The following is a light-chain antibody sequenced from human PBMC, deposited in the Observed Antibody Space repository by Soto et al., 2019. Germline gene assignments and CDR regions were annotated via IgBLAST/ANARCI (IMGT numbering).Light chain of an antibody. CDR3: LQYYVYPRT. CDR1: QAIRDD. CDR2: GGS. V-gene: IGKV1-17*01. Sequence: DIQMTQSPSSLSASVGDRVTITCRASQAIRDDLGWFQQKPGKAPKRLIYGGSTLHSGVPSRFSGSGSGTEFTLTISSLQSEDSATYYCLQYYVYPRTFGQGTKVDIK. J-gene: IGKJ1*01.